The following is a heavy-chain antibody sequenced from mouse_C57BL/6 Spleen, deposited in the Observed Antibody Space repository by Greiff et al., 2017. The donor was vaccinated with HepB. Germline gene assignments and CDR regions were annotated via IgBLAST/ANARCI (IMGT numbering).Heavy chain of an antibody. J-gene: IGHJ3*01. CDR3: ARDYSFAY. CDR2: ISYDGSN. V-gene: IGHV3-6*01. CDR1: GYSITSGYY. D-gene: IGHD2-12*01. Sequence: DVQLQESGPGLVKPSQSLSLTCSVTGYSITSGYYWNWIRQFPGNKLEWMGYISYDGSNNYNPSLKNRISITRDTSKNQFFLKLNSVTTEDTATYYCARDYSFAYWGQGTLVTVSA.